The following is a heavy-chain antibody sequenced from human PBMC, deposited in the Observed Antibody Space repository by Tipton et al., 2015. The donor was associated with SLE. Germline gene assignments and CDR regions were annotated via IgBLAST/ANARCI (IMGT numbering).Heavy chain of an antibody. V-gene: IGHV4-61*08. CDR3: ANLRRAIHAFDI. CDR2: INHSGST. J-gene: IGHJ3*02. Sequence: TLSLTCTVSGGSISSGGYYWSWIRQPPGKGLEWIGEINHSGSTNYNPSLKSRVTISVDTSKNQFSLKLSSVTAADTAVYYCANLRRAIHAFDIWGQGTMVTVSS. CDR1: GGSISSGGYY.